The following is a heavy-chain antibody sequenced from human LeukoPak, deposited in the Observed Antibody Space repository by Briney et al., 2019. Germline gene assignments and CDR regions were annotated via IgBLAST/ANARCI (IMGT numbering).Heavy chain of an antibody. CDR2: IWYDGSNK. CDR1: GFTFSSYG. Sequence: PGGSLRLSCVASGFTFSSYGMHWVRQAPGKGLEWVAVIWYDGSNKYYADSVKGRFTISRDNSKNTVYLQMNSLRAEDTAVYYCARVSPEIVVVTGTGAPDYWGQGTLVTVSS. D-gene: IGHD2-21*02. CDR3: ARVSPEIVVVTGTGAPDY. J-gene: IGHJ4*02. V-gene: IGHV3-33*01.